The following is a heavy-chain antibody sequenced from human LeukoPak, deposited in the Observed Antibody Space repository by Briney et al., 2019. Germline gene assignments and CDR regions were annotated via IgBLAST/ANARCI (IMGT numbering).Heavy chain of an antibody. J-gene: IGHJ4*02. Sequence: GGSLRLSCAASGFTFSSYSMNWVRQAPGKGLEWVSSISSSSSYIYYADSVKGRFTISRDNAKNSLYLQMNSLRAEDTAVYYCARITTYYYDSSGYGGWGQGTLVTVSS. CDR1: GFTFSSYS. CDR3: ARITTYYYDSSGYGG. D-gene: IGHD3-22*01. CDR2: ISSSSSYI. V-gene: IGHV3-21*01.